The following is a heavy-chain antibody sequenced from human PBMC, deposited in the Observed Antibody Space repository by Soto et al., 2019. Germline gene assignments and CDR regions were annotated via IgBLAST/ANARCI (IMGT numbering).Heavy chain of an antibody. J-gene: IGHJ6*02. V-gene: IGHV3-53*02. D-gene: IGHD3-16*01. Sequence: EVQVLATGGGLIQPGGSLRLSCAASGFTVNSNYMSWVRQAPGEGLQWVSITNTGGTTYYADSVKGRFTVSRDNSKNTLYLQMNSLRAEDTAGYYCAKGDGFILAVWGQGTTVSVSS. CDR2: TNTGGTT. CDR1: GFTVNSNY. CDR3: AKGDGFILAV.